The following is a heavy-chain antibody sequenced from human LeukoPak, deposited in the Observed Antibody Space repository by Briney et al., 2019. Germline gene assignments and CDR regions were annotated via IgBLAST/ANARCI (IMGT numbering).Heavy chain of an antibody. CDR3: ARGELWFDP. Sequence: PSETLSLTCSVPDDSIRNYYWNWVRQPPGKGLEWIGYIYYTGSTNYNPSLKSRVTMSVDTSKNQLSLKLASVTAADTAVYFCARGELWFDPWGQGTLVTVSS. V-gene: IGHV4-59*01. CDR1: DDSIRNYY. J-gene: IGHJ5*02. CDR2: IYYTGST. D-gene: IGHD1-7*01.